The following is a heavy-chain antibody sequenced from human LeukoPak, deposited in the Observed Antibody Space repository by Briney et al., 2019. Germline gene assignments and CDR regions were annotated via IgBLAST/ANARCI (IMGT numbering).Heavy chain of an antibody. CDR2: IGGTGSVT. V-gene: IGHV3-23*01. J-gene: IGHJ4*02. CDR1: GFTFSSYA. D-gene: IGHD2-21*01. CDR3: AKDLYGDGGYCFEY. Sequence: GGSLRLSCAASGFTFSSYAMSWVRQAPGKGLEWVSCIGGTGSVTYYGDSVKGRFTISRDNSRKTVHLEMSGLRADDTAVYYCAKDLYGDGGYCFEYWGQGTLVTVSS.